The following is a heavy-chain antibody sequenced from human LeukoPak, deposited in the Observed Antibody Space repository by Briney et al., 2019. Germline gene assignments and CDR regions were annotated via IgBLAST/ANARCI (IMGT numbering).Heavy chain of an antibody. J-gene: IGHJ4*02. CDR3: AGVVTQSLADY. D-gene: IGHD4-23*01. Sequence: PSETLSLTCTVSGGSISSYYWSWIRQPPGKGLEWIGYIYYSGSTNYNPSLKSRVTISVDTSKNQFSLKLSSVTAADTAVYYCAGVVTQSLADYWGQGTLVTVSS. V-gene: IGHV4-59*08. CDR2: IYYSGST. CDR1: GGSISSYY.